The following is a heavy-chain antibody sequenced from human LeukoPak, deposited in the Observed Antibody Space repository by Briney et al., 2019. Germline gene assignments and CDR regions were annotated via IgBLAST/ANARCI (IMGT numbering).Heavy chain of an antibody. CDR2: IYYSGST. Sequence: TSENLSFTSTVSGGSVSSGDYYWSWIRQPPGKGLEWIGYIYYSGSTYYNPSLKSRVTISVDTSKNQFSLKLSSVTAADTAVYYCARDYYGSGSLRYFDLWGRGTLVTVSS. D-gene: IGHD3-10*01. CDR1: GGSVSSGDYY. J-gene: IGHJ2*01. V-gene: IGHV4-30-4*01. CDR3: ARDYYGSGSLRYFDL.